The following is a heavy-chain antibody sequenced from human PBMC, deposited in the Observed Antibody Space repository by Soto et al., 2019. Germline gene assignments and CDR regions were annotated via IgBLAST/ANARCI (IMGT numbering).Heavy chain of an antibody. CDR3: AKQPATTYGSARPPDV. CDR1: EGYISGVGYC. V-gene: IGHV4-39*01. Sequence: PSETLSLSCTVSEGYISGVGYCWSCNRQHPGKGLEWIGYIYYSGSTYYNPSLKSRVTISVDTSKSQFSLKLSSVTAADTAVYYCAKQPATTYGSARPPDVWGQGTTVTVSS. J-gene: IGHJ6*02. CDR2: IYYSGST. D-gene: IGHD3-10*01.